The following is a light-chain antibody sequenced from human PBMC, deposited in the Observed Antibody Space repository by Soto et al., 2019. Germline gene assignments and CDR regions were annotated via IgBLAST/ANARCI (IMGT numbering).Light chain of an antibody. J-gene: IGLJ3*02. V-gene: IGLV1-44*01. Sequence: QSVLTQPPSASGTPGQRVTISCSGSSSNIGSHIVNWYQHLPGTAPKLLIYTSNQRPSGVPDRFSDSKSGTSASLAISGLQSEDEADYYCASWDGSLQTWVFGGGTQLTVL. CDR2: TSN. CDR1: SSNIGSHI. CDR3: ASWDGSLQTWV.